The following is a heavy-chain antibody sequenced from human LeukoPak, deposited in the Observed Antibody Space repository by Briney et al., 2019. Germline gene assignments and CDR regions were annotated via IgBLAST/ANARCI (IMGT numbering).Heavy chain of an antibody. J-gene: IGHJ4*02. D-gene: IGHD6-13*01. CDR1: GGSISSYY. Sequence: ETLSLTCTVSGGSISSYYWSWIRQPPGKGLEWIGYIYYSVCTNYNPSLKSRVTISVDTSKNQFSLKLSSLTAADTAVYYCARDLRGTNRLGLASPGAFDYWGQGTLVTVSS. CDR2: IYYSVCT. CDR3: ARDLRGTNRLGLASPGAFDY. V-gene: IGHV4-59*01.